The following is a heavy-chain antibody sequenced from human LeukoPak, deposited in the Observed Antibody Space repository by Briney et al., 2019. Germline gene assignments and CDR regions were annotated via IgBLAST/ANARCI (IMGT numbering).Heavy chain of an antibody. CDR3: ARLGVSGYSDDGLDI. V-gene: IGHV3-48*04. CDR2: ISSSSRTI. D-gene: IGHD3-22*01. CDR1: GFSFSSYS. Sequence: PGGSLRLSCAASGFSFSSYSMNWVRQAPGKGLEWVSYISSSSRTIYYADSVKGRFTISRDNAKNSLYLQMNSLGAEDTAVYYCARLGVSGYSDDGLDIWGQGTMVTVSS. J-gene: IGHJ3*02.